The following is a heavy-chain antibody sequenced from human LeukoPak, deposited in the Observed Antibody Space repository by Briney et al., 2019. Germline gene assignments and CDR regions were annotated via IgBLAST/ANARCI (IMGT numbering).Heavy chain of an antibody. J-gene: IGHJ4*02. CDR3: ARTVSLYSSQYGGFDY. CDR1: GGTFSSYA. V-gene: IGHV1-69*05. Sequence: SVKVSCKASGGTFSSYAISWVRQAPGQGLEWMGGIIPIFGTANYAQKFQGRVTITTDESTSTAYMELSSLRSEDTAVYYCARTVSLYSSQYGGFDYWGQGTLVTVSS. D-gene: IGHD6-13*01. CDR2: IIPIFGTA.